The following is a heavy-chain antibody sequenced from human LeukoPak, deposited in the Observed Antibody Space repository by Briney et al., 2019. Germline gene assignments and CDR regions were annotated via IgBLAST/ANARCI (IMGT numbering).Heavy chain of an antibody. D-gene: IGHD3-3*01. J-gene: IGHJ4*02. Sequence: PGGSLRLSCAASGFSFSTYVMTWVCQAPGKGLEWVSSISPSGGRTSYADSVRGRFTISRDDSQNMLYLQMNTLGVEDTAIYYCGTDRDSDPSCYYVIGGQGTLVTVSS. CDR2: ISPSGGRT. V-gene: IGHV3-23*01. CDR1: GFSFSTYV. CDR3: GTDRDSDPSCYYVI.